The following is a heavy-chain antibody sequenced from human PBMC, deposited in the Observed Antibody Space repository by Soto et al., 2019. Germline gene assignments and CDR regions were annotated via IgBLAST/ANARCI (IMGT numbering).Heavy chain of an antibody. Sequence: QLQLQDSGPGLVKPSATLSLTCTVSGGSISSSSYYWGWIRQPPGKGLEWIGRISSGGSTYYNAYLKRRVTKSVDTSKNQFSLKLSSVTAADTAVYYCARLMGYWGQGTRGSVSS. CDR1: GGSISSSSYY. V-gene: IGHV4-39*01. CDR3: ARLMGY. CDR2: ISSGGST. J-gene: IGHJ4*02.